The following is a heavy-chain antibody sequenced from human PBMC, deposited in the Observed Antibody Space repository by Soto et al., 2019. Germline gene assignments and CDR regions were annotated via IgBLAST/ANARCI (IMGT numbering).Heavy chain of an antibody. Sequence: SETLSLTCTVSGGSISSGGYYWSWIRQHPGKGLEWIGYIYYSGSTYYNPSLKSRVTISVDTSKNQFSLKLSSVTAADTAVYYCAREFHITMVRGNCFDPWGQGTLVTVSS. CDR2: IYYSGST. J-gene: IGHJ5*02. CDR3: AREFHITMVRGNCFDP. D-gene: IGHD3-10*01. V-gene: IGHV4-31*03. CDR1: GGSISSGGYY.